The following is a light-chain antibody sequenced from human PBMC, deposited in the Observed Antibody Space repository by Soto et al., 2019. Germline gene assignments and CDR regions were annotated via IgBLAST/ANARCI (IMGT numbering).Light chain of an antibody. CDR1: SNDVGHFHY. V-gene: IGLV2-14*03. Sequence: QSVLAQPASVSGSPGQSITISCTGTSNDVGHFHYVSWFQQHPGKAPKLLIFDVSNWPSGVSDRFSGSKSGNTASLTISGLQPEDEADYYCTSFTTSNTFVFGSGTKLTVL. CDR2: DVS. CDR3: TSFTTSNTFV. J-gene: IGLJ1*01.